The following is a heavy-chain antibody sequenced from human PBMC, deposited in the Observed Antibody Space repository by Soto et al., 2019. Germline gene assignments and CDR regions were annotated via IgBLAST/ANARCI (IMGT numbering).Heavy chain of an antibody. CDR2: ISYDGSNK. D-gene: IGHD1-26*01. CDR3: AKDRGKWELLRHFDY. V-gene: IGHV3-30*18. J-gene: IGHJ4*02. Sequence: PGGSLRLSRAASGFTFSSYGMHWVRQAPGKGLEWVAVISYDGSNKYYADSVKGRFTISRDNSKNTLYLQMNSLRAEDTAVYYCAKDRGKWELLRHFDYWGQGTLVTVSS. CDR1: GFTFSSYG.